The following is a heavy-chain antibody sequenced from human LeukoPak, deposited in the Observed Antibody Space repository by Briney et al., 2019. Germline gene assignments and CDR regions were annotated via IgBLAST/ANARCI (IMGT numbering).Heavy chain of an antibody. CDR2: IYTSGST. J-gene: IGHJ5*02. V-gene: IGHV4-4*07. CDR1: GGSISSYY. CDR3: ARGYCSGGSCYHDWNWFDP. Sequence: SETLSLTCTVSGGSISSYYWSWIRQPAGKGLEWIGRIYTSGSTNYNPSLKSRVTISVDTSKNQFSLKLSSVTAADTAVYYCARGYCSGGSCYHDWNWFDPWGQGTLVTVSS. D-gene: IGHD2-15*01.